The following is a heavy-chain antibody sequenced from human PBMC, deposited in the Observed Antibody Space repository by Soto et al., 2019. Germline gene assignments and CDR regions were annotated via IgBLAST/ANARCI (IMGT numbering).Heavy chain of an antibody. CDR1: GFTFSSYA. J-gene: IGHJ6*02. Sequence: GGSLRLSCAASGFTFSSYAMHWVRQAPGKGLEWVAVISYDGSNKYYADSVKGRFTISRDNSKNTLYLQMNSLRAEDTAVYYCAKADHHYYYGMDVWGQGTTVTVSS. V-gene: IGHV3-30*04. CDR3: AKADHHYYYGMDV. CDR2: ISYDGSNK.